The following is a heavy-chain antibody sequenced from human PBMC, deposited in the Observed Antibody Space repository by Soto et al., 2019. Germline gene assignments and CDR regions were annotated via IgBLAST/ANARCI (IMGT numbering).Heavy chain of an antibody. Sequence: GALRLSCAASGFSFNTSGMHWVPQAPGKGLEWVAVIAFDGSQEFYGDSVRGRFTISRDNSKNTLFLQMKSLTPEDTAVYYCATKVRVTNYLYYGMDVWGQGTTATVSS. CDR3: ATKVRVTNYLYYGMDV. V-gene: IGHV3-30*03. CDR2: IAFDGSQE. J-gene: IGHJ6*02. D-gene: IGHD2-21*02. CDR1: GFSFNTSG.